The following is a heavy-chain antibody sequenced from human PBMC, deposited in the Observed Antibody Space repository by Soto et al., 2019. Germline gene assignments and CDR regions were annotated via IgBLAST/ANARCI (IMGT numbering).Heavy chain of an antibody. CDR3: ARQRIYSGYDLVDY. CDR1: GGSISSSSYY. CDR2: IYYSGST. V-gene: IGHV4-39*01. Sequence: SETLSLTCTVSGGSISSSSYYWGWIRQPPGKGLEWVGSIYYSGSTYYNPSLKSRVTISVDTSKNQFSPKLSSVTAADTAMYYCARQRIYSGYDLVDYWGQGTLVTVSS. J-gene: IGHJ4*02. D-gene: IGHD5-12*01.